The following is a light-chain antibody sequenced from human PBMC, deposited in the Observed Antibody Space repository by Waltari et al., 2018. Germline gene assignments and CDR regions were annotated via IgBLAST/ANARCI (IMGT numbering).Light chain of an antibody. J-gene: IGKJ1*01. CDR2: AAS. CDR3: QQSYNTPWT. CDR1: QSISSY. V-gene: IGKV1-39*01. Sequence: DIQMTQSPSPLSASVGERVTITCRASQSISSYLNWNQQKPGKAPKLLIYAASNLQSGVPSRFSGSGSGTDFTLTISSLQPEDFATYYCQQSYNTPWTFGQGTKVEIK.